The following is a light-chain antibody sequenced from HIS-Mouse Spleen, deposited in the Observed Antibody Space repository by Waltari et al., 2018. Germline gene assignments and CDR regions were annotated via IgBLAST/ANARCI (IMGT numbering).Light chain of an antibody. CDR3: YSTDSSGNHRV. Sequence: SYELTQPPSVSVSPGQTARITCPGDALPTKYAYWYQQKSGQAPVLVIYEDSKRPSGIPERFSGSSSGTMATLTISGPQVEDEADYYCYSTDSSGNHRVFGGGTKLTVL. CDR2: EDS. J-gene: IGLJ2*01. V-gene: IGLV3-10*01. CDR1: ALPTKY.